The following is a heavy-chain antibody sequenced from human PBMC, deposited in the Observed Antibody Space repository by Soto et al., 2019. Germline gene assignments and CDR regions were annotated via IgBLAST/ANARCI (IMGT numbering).Heavy chain of an antibody. CDR3: ARDLWGYCGTDCYPLDV. V-gene: IGHV4-59*02. J-gene: IGHJ6*02. CDR2: MYKTGST. D-gene: IGHD2-21*02. Sequence: TSETLSLTCAVYGGSGGSFSGYYWSWIRQPPGKGLEWIGYMYKTGSTVYNPSFKSRVTISVDTSKNQFSLKLNSVTAADTAVYYCARDLWGYCGTDCYPLDVWGQGTTVTVSS. CDR1: GGSGGSFSGYY.